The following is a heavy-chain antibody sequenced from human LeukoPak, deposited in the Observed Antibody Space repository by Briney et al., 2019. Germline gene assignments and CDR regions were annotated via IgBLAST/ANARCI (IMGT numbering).Heavy chain of an antibody. Sequence: GGSLGLSCAASGFTFSNYAMSWVRQAPGKGLEWVSGISPSGGTIYYADSVKGRFTVSRDNSKNTLYLQMNSLRAEDTAVYYCANRGNTVTTLDYWGQGTLVTVSS. J-gene: IGHJ4*02. CDR3: ANRGNTVTTLDY. V-gene: IGHV3-23*01. CDR2: ISPSGGTI. D-gene: IGHD4-17*01. CDR1: GFTFSNYA.